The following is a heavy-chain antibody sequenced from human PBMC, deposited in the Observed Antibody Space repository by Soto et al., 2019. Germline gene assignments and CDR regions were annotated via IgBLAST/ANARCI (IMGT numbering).Heavy chain of an antibody. CDR1: GGTFSSYA. CDR3: AREYCSGGSCQPNWFDP. V-gene: IGHV1-69*01. J-gene: IGHJ5*02. D-gene: IGHD2-15*01. Sequence: QVQLVQSGAEVKKPGSSVKVSCKASGGTFSSYAISWVRQAPGQGLEWMGGIIPIFGTANYAQKFQGRVTITADESTSTAYMELSSLRSEDMAVYYCAREYCSGGSCQPNWFDPWGQGTLVTVSS. CDR2: IIPIFGTA.